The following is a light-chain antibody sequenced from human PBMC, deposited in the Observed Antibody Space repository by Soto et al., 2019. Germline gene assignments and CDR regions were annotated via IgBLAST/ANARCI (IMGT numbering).Light chain of an antibody. Sequence: DIKMTQSPSSLSASVGDRVTITCQASQDISNNLNLYQQNPGKAPNLLIYAASNLETGVPSRFSGSGSGTDFTFPISSLQPEDSATYYCQQYDHLPPTFGPGTKVDIK. J-gene: IGKJ3*01. V-gene: IGKV1-33*01. CDR1: QDISNN. CDR2: AAS. CDR3: QQYDHLPPT.